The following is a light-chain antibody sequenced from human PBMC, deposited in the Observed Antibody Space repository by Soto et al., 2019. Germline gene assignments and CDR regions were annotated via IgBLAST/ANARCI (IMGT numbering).Light chain of an antibody. V-gene: IGKV1-39*01. CDR3: QQSYSTPPYT. CDR2: AAS. Sequence: DLQMTQSPSSLSASVGDRVTITCRASQSISRYLNWYQQKPGKAPKVLIYAASSLQSGVPARFSGSGSGTDFTLTISSLQREDFATYYCQQSYSTPPYTFGQGTKLEIK. CDR1: QSISRY. J-gene: IGKJ2*01.